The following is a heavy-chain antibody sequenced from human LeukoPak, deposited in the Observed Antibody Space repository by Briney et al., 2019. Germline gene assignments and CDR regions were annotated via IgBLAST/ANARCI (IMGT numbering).Heavy chain of an antibody. Sequence: SETLSLTCTVSGGSISSSSYYWGWIRQPPGKGLEWIGSGYNTGCTYYNPSLKSRVTISVDTSKNQFSLKLSSVTAADTAVYYCARQKYCSGTSCYHVDYWGQGALVTVSS. CDR1: GGSISSSSYY. D-gene: IGHD2-2*01. J-gene: IGHJ4*02. CDR2: GYNTGCT. CDR3: ARQKYCSGTSCYHVDY. V-gene: IGHV4-39*01.